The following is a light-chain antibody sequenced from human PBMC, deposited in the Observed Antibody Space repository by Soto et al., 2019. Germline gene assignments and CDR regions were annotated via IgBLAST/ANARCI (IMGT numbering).Light chain of an antibody. Sequence: DIQMTQSPSTLSASVGDRVTIAFRASRSISPWLAWYQQKPGKPPKLLIYGASSLAAGVPSRFSGSGSGTDFTLTISSLQPDDFATYYCQQYNSYPWTFGQGTKVDIK. V-gene: IGKV1-5*01. CDR1: RSISPW. CDR2: GAS. CDR3: QQYNSYPWT. J-gene: IGKJ1*01.